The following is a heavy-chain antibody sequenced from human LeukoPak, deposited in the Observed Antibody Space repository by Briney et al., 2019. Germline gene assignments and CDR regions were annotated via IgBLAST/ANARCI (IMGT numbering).Heavy chain of an antibody. V-gene: IGHV1-18*01. CDR2: ISTYNGNT. J-gene: IGHJ4*02. CDR1: GYTFTSYA. D-gene: IGHD1-1*01. CDR3: ARGRNWNPHGTTFDY. Sequence: GASVKVSCKASGYTFTSYAISWVRQAPGQGLEWMGWISTYNGNTNYAQKLQGRVTMTTDTSTSTAYMELRSLRSDDTAVYYCARGRNWNPHGTTFDYWGQGTLVTVSS.